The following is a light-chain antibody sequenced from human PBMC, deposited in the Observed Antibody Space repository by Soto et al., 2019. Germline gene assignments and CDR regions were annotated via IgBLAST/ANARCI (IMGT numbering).Light chain of an antibody. Sequence: ILMTQNPLSLAIIPGQTASISSKSSQSLLHSDGKTYFYWYVQKAGQAPQPLIYEVSNRFSGVQERFSGSGSRTDSTLKISRVEADDVGIYYCMQAIDIPWTFGQGT. CDR3: MQAIDIPWT. CDR1: QSLLHSDGKTY. J-gene: IGKJ1*01. V-gene: IGKV2-29*03. CDR2: EVS.